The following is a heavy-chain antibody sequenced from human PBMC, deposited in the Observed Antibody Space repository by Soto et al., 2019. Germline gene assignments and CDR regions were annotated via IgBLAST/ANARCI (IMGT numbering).Heavy chain of an antibody. CDR1: GFTFTSYA. J-gene: IGHJ4*02. D-gene: IGHD3-10*01. V-gene: IGHV3-23*01. Sequence: EVQLLESGGGLVQPGGYLRLSCKASGFTFTSYAMSWVRQAPGKGLEWVSGIGGGGGNTYYADSMKGRFTISRDNRKNTLYLQMSSLRVEDTAVYYCGKYGSGSLYTMFDYWGQGTLVTVSS. CDR3: GKYGSGSLYTMFDY. CDR2: IGGGGGNT.